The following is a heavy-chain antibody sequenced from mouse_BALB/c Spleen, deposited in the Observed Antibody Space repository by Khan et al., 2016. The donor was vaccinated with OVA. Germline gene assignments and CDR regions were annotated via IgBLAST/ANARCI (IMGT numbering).Heavy chain of an antibody. V-gene: IGHV1-4*01. CDR3: ARRTTEYALDY. J-gene: IGHJ4*01. CDR1: GYTFTSHT. D-gene: IGHD2-14*01. Sequence: QVQLQQSGAELARPGASVKMSCKASGYTFTSHTMHWIKQRPGQGLEWIGYINPRSGYNQKLNDKATLTADISSSTAYMQLCSRTSEDSAVYYCARRTTEYALDYWGQGTSVTVSS. CDR2: INPRSG.